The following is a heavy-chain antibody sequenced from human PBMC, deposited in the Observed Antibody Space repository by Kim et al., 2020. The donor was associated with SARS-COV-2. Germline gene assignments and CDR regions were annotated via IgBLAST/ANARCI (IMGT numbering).Heavy chain of an antibody. J-gene: IGHJ5*02. CDR3: ARDPPKVWFGELSAASENNWFDP. Sequence: GGSLRLSCAASGFTFISYSMNWVRQAPGKGLEWVSSISSSSSYIYYADSVKGRFTISRDNAKNSLYLQMNSLRAEDTAVYYCARDPPKVWFGELSAASENNWFDPWGQGTLVTVSS. CDR2: ISSSSSYI. D-gene: IGHD3-10*01. V-gene: IGHV3-21*01. CDR1: GFTFISYS.